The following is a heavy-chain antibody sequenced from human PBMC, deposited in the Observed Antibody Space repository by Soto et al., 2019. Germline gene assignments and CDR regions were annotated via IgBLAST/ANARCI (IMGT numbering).Heavy chain of an antibody. V-gene: IGHV3-30*18. CDR3: AKDISQQIYCGEDCLNGMDV. J-gene: IGHJ6*02. Sequence: QVQLVESGGGVVQPGRSLRLSCAASRFIFRNYGMYWVRQAPGRGLEWVAVISYDGSKKYYGESVKGRFTISRDNSMNTLDLQMNSLRPEDTAMYFCAKDISQQIYCGEDCLNGMDVWGQGTTVTVSS. CDR2: ISYDGSKK. D-gene: IGHD2-21*02. CDR1: RFIFRNYG.